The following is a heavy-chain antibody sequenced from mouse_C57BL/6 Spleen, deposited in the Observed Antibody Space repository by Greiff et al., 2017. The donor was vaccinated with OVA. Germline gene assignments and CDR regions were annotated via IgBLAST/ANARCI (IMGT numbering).Heavy chain of an antibody. D-gene: IGHD1-1*01. Sequence: QVQLQQPGAELVKPGASVKMSCKASGYTFTSYWITWVKQRPGQGLEWIGDIYPGSGSTNYNEKFKSKATLTVDTSSSTAYMQLSSLTSEDSAVYYCARSNYGSSYEAMDYWGQGTSVTVSS. CDR1: GYTFTSYW. CDR2: IYPGSGST. J-gene: IGHJ4*01. V-gene: IGHV1-55*01. CDR3: ARSNYGSSYEAMDY.